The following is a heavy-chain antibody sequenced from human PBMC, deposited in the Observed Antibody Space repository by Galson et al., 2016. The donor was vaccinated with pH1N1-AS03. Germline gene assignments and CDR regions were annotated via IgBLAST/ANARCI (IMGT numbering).Heavy chain of an antibody. CDR3: ARQDSSGYFHGLDV. D-gene: IGHD3-22*01. J-gene: IGHJ3*01. V-gene: IGHV3-74*01. CDR2: INNEGTST. Sequence: SLRLSCAASGFTFTTYWMHWVRQAPGGGLVWVSSINNEGTSTRGTDSVKGRFFISRDNAKNTGYLQMNSLRAEDTAVYYCARQDSSGYFHGLDVWGRGTTVTVSS. CDR1: GFTFTTYW.